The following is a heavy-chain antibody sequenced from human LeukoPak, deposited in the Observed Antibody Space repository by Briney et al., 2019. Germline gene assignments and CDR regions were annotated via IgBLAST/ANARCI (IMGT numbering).Heavy chain of an antibody. V-gene: IGHV4-61*02. J-gene: IGHJ6*03. CDR2: IYTSGST. Sequence: SETLSLTCTVSGGSISSGSYYWIWIRQPDGKGLEWIRRIYTSGSTNYNPSLKSRVTISVDTSKNQFSLKLSSVTAADTAVYYCARDQEAYCSSTSCYEYSYYMDVWGKGTTVTISS. CDR1: GGSISSGSYY. CDR3: ARDQEAYCSSTSCYEYSYYMDV. D-gene: IGHD2-2*01.